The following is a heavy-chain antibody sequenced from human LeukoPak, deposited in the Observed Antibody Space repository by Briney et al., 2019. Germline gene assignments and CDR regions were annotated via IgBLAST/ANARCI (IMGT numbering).Heavy chain of an antibody. V-gene: IGHV3-74*01. Sequence: GGSLRLSCAASGFTFTSYWMHWVRQAPGKGLVWVSRINVDGSSTTYADSVKGRFTISRNNAKNTLYLQMNSLRVGDTAVYFCARAYQTLPAGYWGQGALVTVSS. J-gene: IGHJ4*02. CDR3: ARAYQTLPAGY. CDR2: INVDGSST. D-gene: IGHD2-2*01. CDR1: GFTFTSYW.